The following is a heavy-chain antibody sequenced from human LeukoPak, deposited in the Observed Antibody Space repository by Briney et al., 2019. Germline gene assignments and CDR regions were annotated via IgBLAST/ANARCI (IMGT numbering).Heavy chain of an antibody. J-gene: IGHJ4*02. CDR3: AKSFGYSRSWFDY. V-gene: IGHV3-23*01. D-gene: IGHD6-13*01. CDR2: ISGNGGGT. Sequence: GGSLRLPCAASGITFSSYAMSWVRQAPGKGLEWVSGISGNGGGTYYADSVKGRFTISRDNSKNTLYLQMSSLRAEDTAVYYCAKSFGYSRSWFDYWGQGTLVTVSS. CDR1: GITFSSYA.